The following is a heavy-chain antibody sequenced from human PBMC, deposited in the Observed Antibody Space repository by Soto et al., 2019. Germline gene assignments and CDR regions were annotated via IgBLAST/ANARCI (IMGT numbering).Heavy chain of an antibody. Sequence: SETLSLTCSVSGGSINNFHWSWIRQPPGKGLEWIGFVFYSGRTTYNPSLQSRVTISVDTSHNHFSLKLRSVTAADTATYYCARIKSGFSYGSIIDFWGQGKLVTVSS. J-gene: IGHJ4*02. CDR1: GGSINNFH. D-gene: IGHD5-18*01. V-gene: IGHV4-59*01. CDR3: ARIKSGFSYGSIIDF. CDR2: VFYSGRT.